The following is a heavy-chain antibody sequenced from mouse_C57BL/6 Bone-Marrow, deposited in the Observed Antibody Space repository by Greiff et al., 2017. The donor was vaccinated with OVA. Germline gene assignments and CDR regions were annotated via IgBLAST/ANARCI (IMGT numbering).Heavy chain of an antibody. J-gene: IGHJ4*01. V-gene: IGHV5-4*01. CDR1: GFTFSSYA. CDR2: ISDGGSYT. Sequence: EVKLMESGGGLVKPGGSLKLSCAASGFTFSSYAMSWVRQTPEKRLEWVATISDGGSYTYYPDNVKGRFTISRDNAKNNLYLQMSHLKSEDTAMYYCARDRGKNAMDYWGQGTSVTVSS. CDR3: ARDRGKNAMDY.